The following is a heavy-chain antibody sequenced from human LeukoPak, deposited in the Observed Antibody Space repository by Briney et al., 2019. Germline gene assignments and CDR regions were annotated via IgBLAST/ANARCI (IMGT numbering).Heavy chain of an antibody. CDR1: GFTFSSYA. V-gene: IGHV3-23*01. D-gene: IGHD6-13*01. CDR3: AKLPGYSSSPISSFDY. J-gene: IGHJ4*02. CDR2: ISGSGGST. Sequence: PGGSLRLSCAASGFTFSSYAMSWVRQAPGKGLEWVSAISGSGGSTYYADSVKGRFTISRDNSKNTLYLQMNSLRAEDTAVYYCAKLPGYSSSPISSFDYWGQGTLVTVSS.